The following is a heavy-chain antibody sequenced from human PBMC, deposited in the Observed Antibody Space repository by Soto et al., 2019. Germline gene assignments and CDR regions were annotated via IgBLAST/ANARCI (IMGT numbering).Heavy chain of an antibody. Sequence: EVQLVESGGGLVQPGGSLRLSCAASEFTFSGRSVHWVRQAPGKGLVWVSGIDKVGTDSTYAASVKGRFTSSRDNAKKTVYLQMNSLRVEYTSVYYCARGWFGPDVWGKGTTVTVSS. CDR3: ARGWFGPDV. CDR2: IDKVGTDS. J-gene: IGHJ6*03. D-gene: IGHD3-10*01. CDR1: EFTFSGRS. V-gene: IGHV3-74*01.